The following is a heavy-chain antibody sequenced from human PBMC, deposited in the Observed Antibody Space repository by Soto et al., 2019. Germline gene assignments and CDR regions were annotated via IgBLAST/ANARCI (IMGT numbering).Heavy chain of an antibody. D-gene: IGHD3-3*02. J-gene: IGHJ6*01. CDR2: IMPVLSTP. CDR3: ARDKDRQQLGGNYYYIMDV. CDR1: GGTFRTSA. Sequence: QVQLVQSGAEVKKPGSSVKVSCKTSGGTFRTSAISWVRQAPGQGLEWMGGIMPVLSTPDYAQKFQGRVTITADESTGTAYMELSSLRSEDTAVYYCARDKDRQQLGGNYYYIMDVSGQGTTVTVSS. V-gene: IGHV1-69*11.